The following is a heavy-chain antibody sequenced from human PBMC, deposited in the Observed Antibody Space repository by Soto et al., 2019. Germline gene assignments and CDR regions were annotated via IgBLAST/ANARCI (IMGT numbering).Heavy chain of an antibody. V-gene: IGHV3-23*01. D-gene: IGHD1-26*01. Sequence: PRLSCAASGFTFSNYAMTWVRQAPGKGLEWVSSISAAGGTTSYADSVKGRFIISRDNSKNTLFLQMNSLRVEDTAVYYCARSGSYYHWFDPWGQGALVTVSS. CDR2: ISAAGGTT. J-gene: IGHJ5*02. CDR3: ARSGSYYHWFDP. CDR1: GFTFSNYA.